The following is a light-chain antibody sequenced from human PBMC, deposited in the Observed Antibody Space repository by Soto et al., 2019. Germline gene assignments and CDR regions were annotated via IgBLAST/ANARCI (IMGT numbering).Light chain of an antibody. CDR1: QSVSSN. CDR3: QQYNNWPT. J-gene: IGKJ5*01. V-gene: IGKV3-15*01. Sequence: DIVMTPSPATLSVSPGARAPLSCRASQSVSSNLAWYQQQPGPPPRLLIYGASTRATGLPARFSGSGSGTEFTPTISSLQSEDFAVDYCQQYNNWPTFGQGTQVDIK. CDR2: GAS.